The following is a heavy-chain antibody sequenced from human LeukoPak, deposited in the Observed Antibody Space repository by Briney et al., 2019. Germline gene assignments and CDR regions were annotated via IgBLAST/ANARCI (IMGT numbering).Heavy chain of an antibody. CDR3: AGDYLTTGTTAFYI. Sequence: GASMKVSCKTSGYIXTNYGISGVRQAPGQGLEWMGWISSDNGNTNYAQKLQGRVTVTTVTSTNTAYLELRSLRSDDTAVYYCAGDYLTTGTTAFYIWGQGTVVTVSS. J-gene: IGHJ3*02. CDR1: GYIXTNYG. V-gene: IGHV1-18*01. D-gene: IGHD1-1*01. CDR2: ISSDNGNT.